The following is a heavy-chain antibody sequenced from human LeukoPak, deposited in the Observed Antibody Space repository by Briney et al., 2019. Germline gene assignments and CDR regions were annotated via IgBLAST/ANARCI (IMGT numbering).Heavy chain of an antibody. J-gene: IGHJ6*02. CDR1: GFTFSSYA. D-gene: IGHD4-17*01. Sequence: GRSLRLSCAASGFTFSSYAMHWVRQAPGKGLEWVAVISYDGSNKYYADSVKGRFTISRDNSKNTLYLQMNSLRAEDTAVYYCASGTTVTPYYYYYGMDVWGQGTTVTVSS. CDR2: ISYDGSNK. V-gene: IGHV3-30*14. CDR3: ASGTTVTPYYYYYGMDV.